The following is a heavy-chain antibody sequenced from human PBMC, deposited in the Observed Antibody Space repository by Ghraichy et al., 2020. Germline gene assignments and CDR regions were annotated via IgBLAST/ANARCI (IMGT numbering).Heavy chain of an antibody. CDR2: TYYRSKWYN. J-gene: IGHJ3*01. CDR1: GDSVSSNSAA. Sequence: SQTLSLTCAISGDSVSSNSAAWNWIRQSPSRGLEWLGRTYYRSKWYNDYAVSVKSRITINPDTSKNQFSLQLNSVTPEDTAVYYCARSPSGSYPRHDAFDLWGHGPMLPVSS. CDR3: ARSPSGSYPRHDAFDL. V-gene: IGHV6-1*01. D-gene: IGHD1-26*01.